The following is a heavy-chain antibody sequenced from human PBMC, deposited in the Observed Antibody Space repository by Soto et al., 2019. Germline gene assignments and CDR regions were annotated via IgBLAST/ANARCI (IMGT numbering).Heavy chain of an antibody. Sequence: EVQLLESGGDLVQPGGSLRLSCAASGFGFSSYAMSWVRQTPGKGLEWVSTISGSGGDTYYADSVKGRFTISRDNSKNTLYVQMNSLRAEDTAIYYCAKDRVDYGDSRVRFDPWGQGTLVTVSS. D-gene: IGHD4-17*01. CDR1: GFGFSSYA. CDR2: ISGSGGDT. CDR3: AKDRVDYGDSRVRFDP. V-gene: IGHV3-23*01. J-gene: IGHJ5*02.